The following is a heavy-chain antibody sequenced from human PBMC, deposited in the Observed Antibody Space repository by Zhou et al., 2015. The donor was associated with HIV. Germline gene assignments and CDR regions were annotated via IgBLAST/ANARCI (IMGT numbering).Heavy chain of an antibody. CDR2: ILPMFGTT. D-gene: IGHD6-13*01. CDR3: TRGVQYSSSWYGTVRGQYFDI. Sequence: QVQLVQSGAEVKKPGSSVKVSCQASGGPFTTHAFSWVRQAPGQGLEWMGAILPMFGTTDYAQRFQDRVIITADESASAAFMELNNLRSDDTAVYYCTRGVQYSSSWYGTVRGQYFDIWGRGTLITVSS. V-gene: IGHV1-69*01. J-gene: IGHJ2*01. CDR1: GGPFTTHA.